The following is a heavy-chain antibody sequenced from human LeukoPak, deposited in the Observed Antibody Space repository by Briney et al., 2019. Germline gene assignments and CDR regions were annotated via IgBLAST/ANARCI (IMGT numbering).Heavy chain of an antibody. CDR2: IHYSGST. CDR1: GGSISSSSYY. V-gene: IGHV4-39*01. CDR3: ARHDRGSSPPMVRGVIVDYFDY. Sequence: SETLSLTCTVSGGSISSSSYYWGWIRQPPGKGLEWIGSIHYSGSTYYNPSLKSRVTISVDTSKNQFSLKLSSVTAADTAVYYCARHDRGSSPPMVRGVIVDYFDYWGQGTLVTVSS. D-gene: IGHD3-10*01. J-gene: IGHJ4*02.